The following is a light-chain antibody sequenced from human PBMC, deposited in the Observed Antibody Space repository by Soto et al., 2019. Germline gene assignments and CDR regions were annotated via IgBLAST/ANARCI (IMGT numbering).Light chain of an antibody. Sequence: QSALTQPASVSGSPGQSITISCTGTNSDVGGYNYVSWYQQHPGKAPKLMIYEVSNRPSGVSDRFSGSKSGNTASLTISGLQAEDEADYYCSSFTSRFTQLFGGGTKLTVL. CDR3: SSFTSRFTQL. J-gene: IGLJ2*01. CDR1: NSDVGGYNY. CDR2: EVS. V-gene: IGLV2-14*01.